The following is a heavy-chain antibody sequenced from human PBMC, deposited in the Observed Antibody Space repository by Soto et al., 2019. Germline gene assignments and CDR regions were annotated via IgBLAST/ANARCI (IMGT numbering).Heavy chain of an antibody. CDR1: GYTFTSYG. J-gene: IGHJ4*02. CDR3: ASGGYGDY. D-gene: IGHD1-1*01. Sequence: QVHLVQSGAEVKKPGASVKVSCKGSGYTFTSYGITWVRQAPGQGLEWMGWISAHNGNTDYAQKLQGRVTLTRNTSTGAASMELRRLRADGTAVYYCASGGYGDYWGQGARVTVSS. CDR2: ISAHNGNT. V-gene: IGHV1-18*01.